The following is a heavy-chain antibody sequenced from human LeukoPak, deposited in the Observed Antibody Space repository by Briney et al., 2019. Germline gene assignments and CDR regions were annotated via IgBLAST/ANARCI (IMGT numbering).Heavy chain of an antibody. Sequence: PGGSLRLSCAASGFTVRTNYMSWVRQAPGQGLEWVANIKHDGREKYYVDSVKGRFTISRDDGQNSLSLHMNSVRAEDTAIYYCGYTNNFYHWGQGALVVVSA. D-gene: IGHD3-16*02. V-gene: IGHV3-7*01. CDR2: IKHDGREK. CDR3: GYTNNFYH. CDR1: GFTVRTNY. J-gene: IGHJ4*02.